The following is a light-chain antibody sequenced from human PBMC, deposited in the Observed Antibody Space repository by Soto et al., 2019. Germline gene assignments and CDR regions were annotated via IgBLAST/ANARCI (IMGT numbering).Light chain of an antibody. J-gene: IGKJ5*01. CDR2: DAS. Sequence: DIQLTQSPSTLSASAGDRVTITCRASQTISGWLAWYQQKPGKAPRLLLYDASSLETGVPSRFSGSGSGTDFTFTISSLQPEDIATYYCQHYDHLPITFGQGTRLEIK. CDR3: QHYDHLPIT. CDR1: QTISGW. V-gene: IGKV1-33*01.